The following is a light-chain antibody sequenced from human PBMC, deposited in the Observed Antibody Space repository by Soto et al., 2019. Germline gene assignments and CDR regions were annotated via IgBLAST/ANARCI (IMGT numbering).Light chain of an antibody. J-gene: IGLJ2*01. CDR2: EVS. CDR3: SSYTSSSTVV. V-gene: IGLV2-14*01. Sequence: SALTQPASVSGSPGQSITISCTGTSSDVGGYNYVSWDQQHPGKAPKLMIYEVSNRPSGVSNRFSGSKSGNTASLTISGLQAEDEADYYCSSYTSSSTVVFGGGTKRPS. CDR1: SSDVGGYNY.